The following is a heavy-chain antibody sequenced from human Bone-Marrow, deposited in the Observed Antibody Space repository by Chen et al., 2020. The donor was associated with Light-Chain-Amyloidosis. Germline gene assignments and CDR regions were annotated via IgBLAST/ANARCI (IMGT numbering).Heavy chain of an antibody. CDR2: ISGSGGSR. Sequence: EVQLVESGGGLLQRGGSLRLSCAASGFAFSSYAMSWVRQAPGKGLEWVATISGSGGSRYYGDSVEGRLTISRDNSKKGLFLKRNSLRAEDTAVYYCAKDISYDGIWPGYPADAFDIWGQGTMVTVSS. V-gene: IGHV3-23*04. CDR3: AKDISYDGIWPGYPADAFDI. D-gene: IGHD3-9*01. J-gene: IGHJ3*02. CDR1: GFAFSSYA.